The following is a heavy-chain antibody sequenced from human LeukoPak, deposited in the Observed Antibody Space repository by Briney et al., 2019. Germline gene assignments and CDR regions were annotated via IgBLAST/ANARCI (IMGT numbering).Heavy chain of an antibody. D-gene: IGHD6-13*01. J-gene: IGHJ5*02. V-gene: IGHV1-8*01. CDR1: GYTFTSYD. CDR3: AKGCGPYSSSLNWFDP. Sequence: ASVKVSCKASGYTFTSYDINWVRQATGQGLEWMGWVNPNSGNTGYAQKFQGRVTMTRNTSISTAYMELSSLRSEDTAVYYCAKGCGPYSSSLNWFDPWGQGTLVTVSS. CDR2: VNPNSGNT.